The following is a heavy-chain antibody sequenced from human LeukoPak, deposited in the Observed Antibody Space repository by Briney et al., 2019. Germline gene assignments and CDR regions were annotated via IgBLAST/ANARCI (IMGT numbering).Heavy chain of an antibody. CDR1: GFTFSSYG. D-gene: IGHD6-6*01. J-gene: IGHJ6*02. CDR3: AKAGHSSSSLTYYYYGMDV. Sequence: GRSLRLSCAASGFTFSSYGMHWVRQAPGKGLEWVAVISYDGSNKYYADSVKGRFTISRDNSKNTLYLQMNSLRAEDTAVYYCAKAGHSSSSLTYYYYGMDVWGQGTTVAVSS. CDR2: ISYDGSNK. V-gene: IGHV3-30*18.